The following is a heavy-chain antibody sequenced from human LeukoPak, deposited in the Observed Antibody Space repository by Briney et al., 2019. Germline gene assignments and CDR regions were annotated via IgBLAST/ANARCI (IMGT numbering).Heavy chain of an antibody. D-gene: IGHD3-3*01. CDR2: IIPIFGTA. V-gene: IGHV1-69*13. Sequence: SVKVSCKASGGTFSSYAISWVRQAPGQGLEWMGGIIPIFGTANYAQKFQGRVTITADESTSTAYMELSSLRSEDTAVYYCARGPVSTYTILGYFDYWGQGTLVTVSS. CDR1: GGTFSSYA. CDR3: ARGPVSTYTILGYFDY. J-gene: IGHJ4*02.